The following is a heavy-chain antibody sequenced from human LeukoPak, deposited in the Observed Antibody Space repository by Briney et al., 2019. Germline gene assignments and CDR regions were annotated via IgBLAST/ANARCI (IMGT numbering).Heavy chain of an antibody. J-gene: IGHJ3*02. Sequence: PGGSLRLSCAASGFTVSSNYMSWVRQAPGKGLEWVSVIYSGGSTYYADSVEGRFTISRDNSKNTLYLQMNSLRAEDTAVYYCAREDVLYAFDIWGQGTMVTVSS. CDR3: AREDVLYAFDI. V-gene: IGHV3-53*01. D-gene: IGHD3-16*01. CDR2: IYSGGST. CDR1: GFTVSSNY.